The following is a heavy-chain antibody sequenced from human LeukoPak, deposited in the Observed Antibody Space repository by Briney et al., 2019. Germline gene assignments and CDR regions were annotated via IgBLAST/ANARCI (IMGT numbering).Heavy chain of an antibody. CDR1: GFTFSSYG. J-gene: IGHJ4*02. CDR2: IWYDGSNK. Sequence: GGSLRLSCAASGFTFSSYGMHWVRQAPGKGLEWVAVIWYDGSNKYYADSVKGRFTISRDNYKNTLYLQMNSLRAEDTAVYYCARDSGLRYFDWLPDYWGQGTLVTVSS. V-gene: IGHV3-33*01. CDR3: ARDSGLRYFDWLPDY. D-gene: IGHD3-9*01.